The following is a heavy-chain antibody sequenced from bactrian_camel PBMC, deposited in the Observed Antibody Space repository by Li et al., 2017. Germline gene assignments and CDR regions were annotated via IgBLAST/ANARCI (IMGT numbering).Heavy chain of an antibody. J-gene: IGHJ4*01. CDR1: ALTNTMSELR. V-gene: IGHV3S60*01. CDR2: IGMRGAT. Sequence: QVQLVESGGGSVQAGGSLRVSCLVSALTNTMSELRFGWFRQAPGNEREGVAVIGMRGATTYADSVKGRFTISRDNAKNTVYLQMNSLKSEDTALYYCVTGYGGSSQSSGQGTQVTVS. D-gene: IGHD6*01.